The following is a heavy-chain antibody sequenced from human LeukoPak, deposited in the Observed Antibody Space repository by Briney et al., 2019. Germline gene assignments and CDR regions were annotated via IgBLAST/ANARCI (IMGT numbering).Heavy chain of an antibody. Sequence: ASVKVSCKASGYTLTSYYMHWVRQAPGQGLEWMGIINPSGGSTSYAQKFQGRVTMTRDMSTSTVYMELSSLRAEDTAVYYCARVYEQLVPDYWGQGTLVTVSS. D-gene: IGHD6-13*01. CDR2: INPSGGST. J-gene: IGHJ4*02. V-gene: IGHV1-46*01. CDR1: GYTLTSYY. CDR3: ARVYEQLVPDY.